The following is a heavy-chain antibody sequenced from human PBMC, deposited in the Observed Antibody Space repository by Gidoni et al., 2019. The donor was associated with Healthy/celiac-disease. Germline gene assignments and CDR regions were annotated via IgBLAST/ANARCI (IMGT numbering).Heavy chain of an antibody. CDR2: IYYSGTT. D-gene: IGHD5-12*01. V-gene: IGHV4-39*01. CDR3: ARLGLEATIRNWFDP. J-gene: IGHJ5*02. Sequence: QLKLQESGPGLVKPSETLSLTCTVSGGSISSSSYYWGWIRQPPGKGLEGIGSIYYSGTTYYNPSLKSRVTISVDTSKNQFSLKLSSVTAADTAVYYCARLGLEATIRNWFDPWGQGTLVTVSS. CDR1: GGSISSSSYY.